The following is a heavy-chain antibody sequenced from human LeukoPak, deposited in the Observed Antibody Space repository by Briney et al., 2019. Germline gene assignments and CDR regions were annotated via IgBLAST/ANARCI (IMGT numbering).Heavy chain of an antibody. V-gene: IGHV4-4*09. Sequence: SETLYLTCTVSGGSISSYYWSWIRQPPGKGLEWIGYIYTSGSTNYNPSLKSRVTISVDTSKNQFSLKLSSVTAADTAVYYCASGLTIFGDSFDPWGQGTLVTVSS. CDR1: GGSISSYY. CDR3: ASGLTIFGDSFDP. J-gene: IGHJ5*02. D-gene: IGHD3-3*01. CDR2: IYTSGST.